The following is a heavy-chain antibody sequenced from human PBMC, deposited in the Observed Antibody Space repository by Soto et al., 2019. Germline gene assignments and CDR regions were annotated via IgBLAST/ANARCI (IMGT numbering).Heavy chain of an antibody. CDR2: ISSSSSYT. V-gene: IGHV3-11*06. J-gene: IGHJ4*02. Sequence: QVQLVESGGGLVKPGGSLRLSCAASGFTFSDYYMSWIRQAPGKGLEWVSYISSSSSYTNYADSVKGRFTISRDNAKNSLYLQMNSLRAEDTAVYYCASLFSFRGVIDYWGQGTLVTVSS. CDR3: ASLFSFRGVIDY. D-gene: IGHD3-16*02. CDR1: GFTFSDYY.